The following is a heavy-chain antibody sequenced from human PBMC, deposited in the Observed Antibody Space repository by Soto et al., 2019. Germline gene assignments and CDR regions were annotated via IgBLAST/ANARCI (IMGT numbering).Heavy chain of an antibody. CDR2: ISGSGGST. Sequence: GGSLRLSCAASGFTFSSYAMSWVRQAPGKGLEWVSAISGSGGSTYYADSVKGRFTISRDNSKNTLYLQMNSLRAEDTAVYYCAKDQYGSDYYYYGMDVWGQGTTVTVSS. CDR3: AKDQYGSDYYYYGMDV. J-gene: IGHJ6*02. V-gene: IGHV3-23*01. CDR1: GFTFSSYA. D-gene: IGHD4-17*01.